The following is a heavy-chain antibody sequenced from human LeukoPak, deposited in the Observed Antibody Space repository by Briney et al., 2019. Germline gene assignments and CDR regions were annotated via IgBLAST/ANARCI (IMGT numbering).Heavy chain of an antibody. J-gene: IGHJ4*02. CDR2: MNPNSGNT. Sequence: ASVKVSCKASGYTFTSYDINWVRQATGQGLEWMGWMNPNSGNTGYAQKFKGRVTMTRNTSISTAYMELSSLRSEDTAVYYCARGRRYRYGNQGIDYWGQGTLVTVSS. D-gene: IGHD5-18*01. V-gene: IGHV1-8*01. CDR1: GYTFTSYD. CDR3: ARGRRYRYGNQGIDY.